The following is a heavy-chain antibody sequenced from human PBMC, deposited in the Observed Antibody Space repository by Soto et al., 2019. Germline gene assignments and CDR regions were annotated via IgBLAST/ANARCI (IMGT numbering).Heavy chain of an antibody. D-gene: IGHD1-26*01. CDR2: IYGSGGSGST. CDR3: AKDYLKWAQS. V-gene: IGHV4-31*03. Sequence: SETLSLTCTVTADSITIGGYYWSWIRQHPGKGLEWLGYIYGSGGSGSTLYNPSLKSRITLSVDTSKTQFSLNLSSVTVADTAVYYCAKDYLKWAQSWGQGTLVTVSS. CDR1: ADSITIGGYY. J-gene: IGHJ5*02.